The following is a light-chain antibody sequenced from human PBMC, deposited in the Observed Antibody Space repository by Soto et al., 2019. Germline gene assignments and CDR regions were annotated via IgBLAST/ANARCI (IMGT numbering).Light chain of an antibody. J-gene: IGKJ1*01. CDR3: QKYDNAPWT. Sequence: DIQMTQSPSSLSASVGDRVTITCRASQGIFNYLAWYQQKPGKVPKLLIYAASTLQSGVPSRFSGSGSGTDFTLTISSLQPEDVATYYCQKYDNAPWTFGQVTKVEIK. V-gene: IGKV1-27*01. CDR2: AAS. CDR1: QGIFNY.